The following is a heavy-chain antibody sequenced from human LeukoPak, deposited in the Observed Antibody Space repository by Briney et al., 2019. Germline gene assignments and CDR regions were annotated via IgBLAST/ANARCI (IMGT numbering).Heavy chain of an antibody. CDR3: ARPPLPNGAGCYFYL. CDR2: IGIAGDT. CDR1: GFTFSSYD. V-gene: IGHV3-13*04. D-gene: IGHD3-9*01. Sequence: PGGSLRLSCAASGFTFSSYDMHWVRQVTGRGLEWVSAIGIAGDTYYLASVKGRFTISRENAKNSLYLQMNSLRAGDTAVYYCARPPLPNGAGCYFYLGARGTLVGVS. J-gene: IGHJ2*01.